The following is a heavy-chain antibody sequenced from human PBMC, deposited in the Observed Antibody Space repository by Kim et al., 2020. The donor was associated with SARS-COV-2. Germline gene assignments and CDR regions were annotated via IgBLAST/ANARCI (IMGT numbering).Heavy chain of an antibody. J-gene: IGHJ6*02. Sequence: GGSLRLSCAASGLIFVTSAMNWVRQAPGKGLEWVAVISYDGRNKDYADSVKGRFTISRDTSKSTLYLEMNRLRVEDTALYYCARGNYYESVSLSDYYNGMDVWGQGTTVTVSS. D-gene: IGHD3-10*01. V-gene: IGHV3-30-3*01. CDR3: ARGNYYESVSLSDYYNGMDV. CDR1: GLIFVTSA. CDR2: ISYDGRNK.